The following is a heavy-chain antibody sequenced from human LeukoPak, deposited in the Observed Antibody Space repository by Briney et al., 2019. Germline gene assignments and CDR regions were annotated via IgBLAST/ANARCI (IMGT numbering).Heavy chain of an antibody. CDR3: ARALRHLIAVAGINFDY. CDR1: GYTFTGYG. CDR2: ISAYNGNT. Sequence: ASVKVSCKASGYTFTGYGISWVRQAPGQGLEWMGWISAYNGNTNYAQKLQGRVTMTTDTSTSTAYMELRSLRSDDTAVYYCARALRHLIAVAGINFDYWGQGTLVTVSS. V-gene: IGHV1-18*01. D-gene: IGHD6-19*01. J-gene: IGHJ4*02.